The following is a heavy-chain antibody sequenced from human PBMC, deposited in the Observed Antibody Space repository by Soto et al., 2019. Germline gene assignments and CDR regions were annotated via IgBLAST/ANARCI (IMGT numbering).Heavy chain of an antibody. Sequence: QVQLVQSGAEVKKPGSSVKVSCKASGGTFGSYAISWVRQAPGQGPEWRGGIIPITGTANYAQKFQGRVTSTADESTSTASMQLSSLRSEDTAVYYCARSQGSSTSLEIYYYYYYGMDVWGQGTTVTVSS. J-gene: IGHJ6*02. CDR3: ARSQGSSTSLEIYYYYYYGMDV. CDR1: GGTFGSYA. CDR2: IIPITGTA. V-gene: IGHV1-69*01. D-gene: IGHD2-2*01.